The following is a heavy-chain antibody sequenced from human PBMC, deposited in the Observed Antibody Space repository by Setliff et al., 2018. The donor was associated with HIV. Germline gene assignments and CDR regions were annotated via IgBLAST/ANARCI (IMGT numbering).Heavy chain of an antibody. V-gene: IGHV1-3*01. Sequence: ASVKVSCKASGYTFTNSGMHWMRQAPGQRPEWLGCINGGSGRTEYSQKFQGRVTITRDTSASTAYMELSSLRSEDTAVYYCARGRFDPWGQGTLVTVSS. J-gene: IGHJ5*02. CDR1: GYTFTNSG. CDR3: ARGRFDP. CDR2: INGGSGRT.